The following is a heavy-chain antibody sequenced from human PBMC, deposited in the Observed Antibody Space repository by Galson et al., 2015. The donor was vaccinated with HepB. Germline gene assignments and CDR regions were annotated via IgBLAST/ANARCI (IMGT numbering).Heavy chain of an antibody. D-gene: IGHD3-10*01. J-gene: IGHJ6*02. CDR3: VRDGSIRFNMGRGVPYGMDV. V-gene: IGHV3-33*01. CDR2: IWYDGSKK. Sequence: SLRLSCATSGFTFSTYVIHWVRQAPGKGLEWVAVIWYDGSKKYYGDSVKGRFIISRGSSKKMVYLQMNSLGVEDTAVYYCVRDGSIRFNMGRGVPYGMDVWGQGTTVIVSS. CDR1: GFTFSTYV.